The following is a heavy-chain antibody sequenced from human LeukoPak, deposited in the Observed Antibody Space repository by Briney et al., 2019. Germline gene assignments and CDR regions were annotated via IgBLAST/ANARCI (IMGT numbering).Heavy chain of an antibody. J-gene: IGHJ4*02. Sequence: SVKVSCKASGGTFSSYAISWVRQAPGQGLEWMGGIIPIFGTANYAQKFQGRVTITADKSTSTAYMELSSLRSEDTAVYYCARDRRNYGDYVTYFDYWGQGTLVTVSS. CDR2: IIPIFGTA. CDR3: ARDRRNYGDYVTYFDY. CDR1: GGTFSSYA. V-gene: IGHV1-69*06. D-gene: IGHD4-17*01.